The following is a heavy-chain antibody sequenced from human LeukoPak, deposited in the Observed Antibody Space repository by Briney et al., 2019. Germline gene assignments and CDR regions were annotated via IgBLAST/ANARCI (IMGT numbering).Heavy chain of an antibody. D-gene: IGHD1-26*01. J-gene: IGHJ3*02. CDR1: GFTFSGYP. CDR2: ISSSSSYI. Sequence: GGSLRLSCAASGFTFSGYPMNWVRQAPGKGLEWVSSISSSSSYIYYADSVKGRFTISRDNAKNSLYLQMNSLRAEDTAVYYCARALPSPLYSGSYADAFDIWGQGTMVTVSS. CDR3: ARALPSPLYSGSYADAFDI. V-gene: IGHV3-21*01.